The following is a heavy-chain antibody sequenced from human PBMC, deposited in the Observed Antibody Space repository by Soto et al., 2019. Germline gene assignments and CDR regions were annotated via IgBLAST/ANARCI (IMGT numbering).Heavy chain of an antibody. CDR1: GFTFSSYA. Sequence: GGSLRLSCAASGFTFSSYAMSWVRQAPGKGLEWVSAISGSGGSTYYADSVKGRFTISRDNSKNTLYLQMNSLRAEDTAVYYCAKAHGYSSSWYYYYYMDVWGKGTTVTVSS. CDR2: ISGSGGST. D-gene: IGHD6-13*01. V-gene: IGHV3-23*01. CDR3: AKAHGYSSSWYYYYYMDV. J-gene: IGHJ6*03.